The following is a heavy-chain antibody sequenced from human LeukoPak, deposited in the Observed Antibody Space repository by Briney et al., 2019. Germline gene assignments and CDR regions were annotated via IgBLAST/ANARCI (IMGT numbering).Heavy chain of an antibody. J-gene: IGHJ4*02. V-gene: IGHV3-21*01. Sequence: GGSLRLSCAASGFTFSSYSMTWVRQAPGKGLEWVSSISSSSSYIYYADSVKGRFTISRDNAKNSLYLQMNSLRAEDTAVYYCAKDPVAVAPSWVDYWGQGTLVTVSS. CDR3: AKDPVAVAPSWVDY. D-gene: IGHD6-19*01. CDR2: ISSSSSYI. CDR1: GFTFSSYS.